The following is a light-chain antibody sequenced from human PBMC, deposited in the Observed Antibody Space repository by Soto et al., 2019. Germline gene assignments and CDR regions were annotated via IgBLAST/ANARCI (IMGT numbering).Light chain of an antibody. CDR3: QQRSNWQIT. CDR1: QSISSN. Sequence: EFVLTQSPGTLSLSPGERATLSCRASQSISSNLAWYQHKPGQAPRLLIYDASNRATGIPARFSGSGSGTDFTLTISSLEPEDFAVYYCQQRSNWQITFGQGTRLEI. J-gene: IGKJ5*01. CDR2: DAS. V-gene: IGKV3D-11*02.